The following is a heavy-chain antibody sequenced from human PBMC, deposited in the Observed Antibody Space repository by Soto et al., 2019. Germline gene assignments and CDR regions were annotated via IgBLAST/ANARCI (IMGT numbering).Heavy chain of an antibody. J-gene: IGHJ4*02. V-gene: IGHV4-61*01. CDR3: ASSGSPYPPNYFDN. CDR2: ISYSGSA. D-gene: IGHD3-10*01. Sequence: SETLSLTCTVSGGSVSSDSYFWSWIRQPPGKGLEWIGYISYSGSANQRPSLRSRVTMSVDTSKNRFSLTLTSVTAADTAVYYCASSGSPYPPNYFDNWGQGALVTVSS. CDR1: GGSVSSDSYF.